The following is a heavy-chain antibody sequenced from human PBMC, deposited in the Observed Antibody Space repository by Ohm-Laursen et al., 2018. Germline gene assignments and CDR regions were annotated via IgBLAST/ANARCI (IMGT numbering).Heavy chain of an antibody. CDR1: GFTFSNYG. CDR2: ISGGGGST. Sequence: SLRLSCTASGFTFSNYGMHWVRQAPGKGLEWISAISGGGGSTYYADSVKGHFTISRDNSKSTLYLQMNSLRAEDTALYYCAKMVGAWDFFDYWGQGTLVTVSS. V-gene: IGHV3-23*01. D-gene: IGHD1-26*01. J-gene: IGHJ4*02. CDR3: AKMVGAWDFFDY.